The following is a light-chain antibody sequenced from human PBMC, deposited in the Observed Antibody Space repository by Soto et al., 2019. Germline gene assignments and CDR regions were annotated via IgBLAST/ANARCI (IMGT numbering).Light chain of an antibody. CDR2: AAS. CDR1: QGISSY. Sequence: IQLTQSPSSLSASVEDRVTVTCRASQGISSYLAWYQQKPGKAPNLLIYAASTLQSGVPSRFSGSGSGTDFTLTISSLQPEDFATYYCQQISSYTRNFGHGTKVDIK. J-gene: IGKJ3*01. CDR3: QQISSYTRN. V-gene: IGKV1-9*01.